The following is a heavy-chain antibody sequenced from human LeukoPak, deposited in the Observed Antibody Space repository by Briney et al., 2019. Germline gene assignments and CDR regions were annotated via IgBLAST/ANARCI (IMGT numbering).Heavy chain of an antibody. CDR1: GFTFSNYY. J-gene: IGHJ3*02. V-gene: IGHV3-11*04. Sequence: KSGGSLRLSCAASGFTFSNYYISWIRLPPGKGLEWDSYISISGSTIYYTDSVKGRLTISRENAKNSLYLQMNSLRAEATAVYYCAREKYCGGDCSPTDAFEIWGQGEMVTVSS. CDR3: AREKYCGGDCSPTDAFEI. D-gene: IGHD2-21*01. CDR2: ISISGSTI.